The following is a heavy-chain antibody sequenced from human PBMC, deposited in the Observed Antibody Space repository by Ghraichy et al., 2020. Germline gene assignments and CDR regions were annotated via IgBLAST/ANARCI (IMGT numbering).Heavy chain of an antibody. Sequence: SQTLSLTCTVSGGSISSSSYYWGWIRQPPSKGLEWIGSIYYSGSTYYNPSLKSRVTISVDTSKNQFSLKLSSVTAADTAVYYCARLDYYDSSGYDDYWGQGTPVTVSS. CDR1: GGSISSSSYY. D-gene: IGHD3-22*01. V-gene: IGHV4-39*01. CDR2: IYYSGST. J-gene: IGHJ4*02. CDR3: ARLDYYDSSGYDDY.